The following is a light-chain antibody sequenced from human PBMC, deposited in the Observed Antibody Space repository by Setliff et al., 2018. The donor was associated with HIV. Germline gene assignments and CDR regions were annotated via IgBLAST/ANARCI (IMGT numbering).Light chain of an antibody. CDR1: SSDIGTYNF. CDR2: EVS. CDR3: NSYTTSSAPFV. J-gene: IGLJ1*01. V-gene: IGLV2-14*01. Sequence: QSVLTQPASVSGSPGQSITISCTGSSSDIGTYNFVSWYQQFPGKAPKVVIYEVSHRPSGISSRFSGSKSGNTASLTISGLQADDEAYYYCNSYTTSSAPFVFGTGTKVTVL.